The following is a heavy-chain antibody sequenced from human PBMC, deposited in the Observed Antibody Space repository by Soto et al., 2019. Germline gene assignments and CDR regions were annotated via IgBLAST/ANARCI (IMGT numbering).Heavy chain of an antibody. J-gene: IGHJ4*02. D-gene: IGHD3-22*01. CDR2: ISGSGGST. CDR1: GFTFSSYA. Sequence: PGGSLRLSCAASGFTFSSYAMSWVRQAPGKGLEWVSAISGSGGSTYYADSVKGRFSISRDNSKNTLYLQMNSLRAEDTAVYYCAKALSPSDYYDTSRYYQKNINDWGQGTLVSFPS. V-gene: IGHV3-23*01. CDR3: AKALSPSDYYDTSRYYQKNIND.